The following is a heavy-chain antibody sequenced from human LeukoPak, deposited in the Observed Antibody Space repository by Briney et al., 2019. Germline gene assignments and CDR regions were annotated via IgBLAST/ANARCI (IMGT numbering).Heavy chain of an antibody. J-gene: IGHJ4*02. CDR1: GYTFTSYA. CDR2: INAGNGNT. D-gene: IGHD2-2*01. CDR3: ARGTTKYQLLVPDY. V-gene: IGHV1-3*01. Sequence: ASVKVSCKASGYTFTSYAMHWVRQAPGQRLEWMGWINAGNGNTKYSQKFQGRVTITRDTSASTAYMELSSLRSDDTAVYYCARGTTKYQLLVPDYWGQGTLVTVSS.